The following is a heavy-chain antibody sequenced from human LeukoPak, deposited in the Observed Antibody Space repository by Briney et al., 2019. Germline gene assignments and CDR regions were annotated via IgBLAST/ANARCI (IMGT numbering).Heavy chain of an antibody. D-gene: IGHD5-12*01. CDR2: IHPRRGDT. Sequence: GASVKVSCKTSGYSFTAFYIHWVRQAPGQGLEWMGWIHPRRGDTNYAQKFQGRVTMARDTSISTAYMELSSLTSDDTAVYYCSRGRADGYSGYDFGDYWGQGTLVTVSS. CDR3: SRGRADGYSGYDFGDY. J-gene: IGHJ4*02. CDR1: GYSFTAFY. V-gene: IGHV1-2*02.